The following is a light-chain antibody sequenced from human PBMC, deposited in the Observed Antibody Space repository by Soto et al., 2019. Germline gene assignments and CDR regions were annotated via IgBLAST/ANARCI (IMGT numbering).Light chain of an antibody. J-gene: IGKJ1*01. CDR2: DAF. CDR1: QSVSSN. V-gene: IGKV3-15*01. Sequence: EIVMTQSPATLSVSPGERATLSCRASQSVSSNLAWYQQKPGQAPRLLIYDAFTRATGIPARFSGSGSGTEFTLTISSLQSEDFALYYCQQYDDWPRTFGQGTKVEIK. CDR3: QQYDDWPRT.